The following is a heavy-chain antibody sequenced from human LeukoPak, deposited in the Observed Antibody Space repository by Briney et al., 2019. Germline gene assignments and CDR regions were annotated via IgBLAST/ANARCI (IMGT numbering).Heavy chain of an antibody. J-gene: IGHJ6*04. Sequence: ASVKVSCKASGYSFTAYYMHWVRQAPGQGLEWMGWINPNSGGRNYAQKFQGWVTMTRDTSISTAYMELSRLRSDDTAMYYCASDGGYCSGGSCYSASGYYYGMDVWGKGTTVTVSS. CDR2: INPNSGGR. CDR1: GYSFTAYY. V-gene: IGHV1-2*04. D-gene: IGHD2-15*01. CDR3: ASDGGYCSGGSCYSASGYYYGMDV.